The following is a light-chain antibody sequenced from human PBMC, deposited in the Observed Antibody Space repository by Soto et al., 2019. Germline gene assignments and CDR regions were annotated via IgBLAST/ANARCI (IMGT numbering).Light chain of an antibody. CDR1: QTLLSSSDNQNY. CDR2: WAS. J-gene: IGKJ4*01. Sequence: DFVLTQSPDSLAVSLGERATINCRCSQTLLSSSDNQNYLAWSRQRPGQPPELLVYWASTRESGVPDRFSGSGSGTEFTLTISSLQAEDVAVYYCHQYFSTPLTFGGGTKLEIK. V-gene: IGKV4-1*01. CDR3: HQYFSTPLT.